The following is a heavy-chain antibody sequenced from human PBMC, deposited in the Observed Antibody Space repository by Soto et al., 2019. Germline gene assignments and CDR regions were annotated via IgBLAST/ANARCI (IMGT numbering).Heavy chain of an antibody. CDR1: GFTFSSYG. D-gene: IGHD2-15*01. J-gene: IGHJ4*02. Sequence: GGSLRLSCAASGFTFSSYGMHWVRQAPGKGLEWVAVIWYDGSNKYYADSVKGRFTISRDNSKNTLYLQMNSLRAEDTAVYYCASSDCSGGSCYSYYFDYWGQGP. CDR3: ASSDCSGGSCYSYYFDY. CDR2: IWYDGSNK. V-gene: IGHV3-33*01.